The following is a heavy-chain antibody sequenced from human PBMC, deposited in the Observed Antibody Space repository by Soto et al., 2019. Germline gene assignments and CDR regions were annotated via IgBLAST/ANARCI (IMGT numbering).Heavy chain of an antibody. CDR2: ILDDGNNK. D-gene: IGHD3-10*01. J-gene: IGHJ4*02. CDR3: ARDDEGGSYCDLGY. V-gene: IGHV3-30-3*01. Sequence: QVQLAESGGGVVQSGRSLRLSCAASGFTFSNYIMHWVRQAPGKGLEWVAVILDDGNNKYYADSVKGRFTISRDNSKYTLYLQVNSLRTDDTAVYYCARDDEGGSYCDLGYWGQGTLVTVSS. CDR1: GFTFSNYI.